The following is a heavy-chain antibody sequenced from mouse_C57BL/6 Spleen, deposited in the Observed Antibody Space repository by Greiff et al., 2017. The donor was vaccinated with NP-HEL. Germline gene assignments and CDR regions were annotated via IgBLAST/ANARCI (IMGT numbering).Heavy chain of an antibody. CDR3: ARSGITTVVARFDY. J-gene: IGHJ2*01. V-gene: IGHV1-76*01. CDR1: GYTFTDYY. CDR2: IYPGSGNT. D-gene: IGHD1-1*01. Sequence: VQLQQPGAELVRPGTSVKLSCKASGYTFTDYYINWVKQRPGQGLEWIARIYPGSGNTYYNEKFKGKATLTAEKSSSTAYMQLSSLTSEDSAVYFCARSGITTVVARFDYWGQGTTLTVSS.